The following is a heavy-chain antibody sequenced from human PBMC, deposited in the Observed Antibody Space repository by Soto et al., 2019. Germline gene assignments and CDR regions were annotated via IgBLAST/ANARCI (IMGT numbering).Heavy chain of an antibody. CDR2: MNPNSGNT. D-gene: IGHD6-19*01. CDR1: GYTLTSYD. Sequence: ASVKVSCKASGYTLTSYDINWVRQATGQGLEWMGWMNPNSGNTGYAQKFQGRVTMTRNTSISTAYMELSSLRSEDTAVYYCARSYSSGWYLVFSVGHYGMDVWGQGTTVTVSS. V-gene: IGHV1-8*01. CDR3: ARSYSSGWYLVFSVGHYGMDV. J-gene: IGHJ6*02.